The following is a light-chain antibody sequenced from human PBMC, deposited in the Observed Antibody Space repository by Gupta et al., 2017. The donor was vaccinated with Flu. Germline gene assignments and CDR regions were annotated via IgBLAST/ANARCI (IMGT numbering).Light chain of an antibody. V-gene: IGLV1-44*01. Sequence: VSISCSGSSSNIGSNAVNWYRQVPGTAPRLLIYGNSQRPSGVPARFSGSKSGTSASLAISGLQSEDEATYYCAAWDDSLTGHYVFGSGTAVTVL. J-gene: IGLJ1*01. CDR3: AAWDDSLTGHYV. CDR2: GNS. CDR1: SSNIGSNA.